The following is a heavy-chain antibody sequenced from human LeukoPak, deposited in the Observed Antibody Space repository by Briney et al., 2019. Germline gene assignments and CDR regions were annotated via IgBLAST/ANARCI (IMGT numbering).Heavy chain of an antibody. J-gene: IGHJ4*02. D-gene: IGHD6-19*01. CDR1: GFTFNKYW. CDR2: INQDDSQI. CDR3: AQDNHISGQWLVN. V-gene: IGHV3-7*03. Sequence: GGSLRLSCAASGFTFNKYWLTWVRQAPGKGLEWEANINQDDSQIYYLESVEGRFTITRDNAKNSLHLQMNNLRAEDTAVYYCAQDNHISGQWLVNCGQGTLVTVTS.